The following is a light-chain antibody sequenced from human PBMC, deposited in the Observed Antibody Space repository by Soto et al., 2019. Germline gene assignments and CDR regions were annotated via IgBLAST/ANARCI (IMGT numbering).Light chain of an antibody. V-gene: IGKV1-5*01. CDR1: RSISDW. J-gene: IGKJ5*01. CDR3: QQTYSSLPIT. CDR2: DAS. Sequence: DIQMTQSPASLSPSVGDRVTITCRASRSISDWLAWYQQKPGKAPELLIFDASNLKSGVSSRFSGSGSGTEFTLTISRLQPDDFATYYCQQTYSSLPITFGQGTRLEIK.